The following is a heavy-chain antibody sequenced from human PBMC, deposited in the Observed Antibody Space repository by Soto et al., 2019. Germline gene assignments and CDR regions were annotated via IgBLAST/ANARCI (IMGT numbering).Heavy chain of an antibody. J-gene: IGHJ4*02. CDR3: ARQGDYYDSSGYDY. CDR2: IDPSDSYT. V-gene: IGHV5-10-1*01. D-gene: IGHD3-22*01. CDR1: GYSFTSYW. Sequence: SLQISCKGSGYSFTSYWISWVRQMPGKGLEWMGRIDPSDSYTNYRPSFQGHVTISADKSISTAYLQWSSLKASDTAMYYCARQGDYYDSSGYDYWGQGTLGTVSS.